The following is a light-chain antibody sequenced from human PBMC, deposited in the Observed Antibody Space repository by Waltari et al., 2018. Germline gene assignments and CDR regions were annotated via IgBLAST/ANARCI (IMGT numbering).Light chain of an antibody. CDR1: QSVTSN. CDR2: DAS. V-gene: IGKV3-15*01. CDR3: QHYYNWPS. Sequence: EIVMTQSPATLSVSPRDSVTLSCRASQSVTSNLAWYQHKPSQAPRLLMYDASKRDSGIPARFIGSGSGTDFTLTITSLQSEDFAVYFCQHYYNWPSFGQGTKVEIK. J-gene: IGKJ1*01.